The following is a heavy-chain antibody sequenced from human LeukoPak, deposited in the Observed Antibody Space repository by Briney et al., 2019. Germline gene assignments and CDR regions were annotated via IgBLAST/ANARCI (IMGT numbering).Heavy chain of an antibody. D-gene: IGHD2-15*01. CDR1: GFTFSSYG. V-gene: IGHV3-30*18. J-gene: IGHJ6*04. CDR3: AKVASAGDGYYYYGMDV. CDR2: ISYDGSNK. Sequence: GRSLRLSCAASGFTFSSYGMHWVRQAPGKGLEWVAVISYDGSNKYYADSVKGRFTISRDNSKHTLYLQMNSLRAEDTAVYYCAKVASAGDGYYYYGMDVWGKGTTVTVSS.